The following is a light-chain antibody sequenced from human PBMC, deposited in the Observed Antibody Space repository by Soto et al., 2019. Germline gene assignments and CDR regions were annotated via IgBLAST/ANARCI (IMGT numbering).Light chain of an antibody. Sequence: QSALTQPASVSGSPGQSITISCTGTSSDVGGYNYVSWYQQHPGKAPKLMIYEVSNRPSGVSNRFSGSKSGNTASLTISGLHAEDEADYYCSSYTSSSTRGVFGGGTKLTVL. J-gene: IGLJ3*02. V-gene: IGLV2-14*01. CDR3: SSYTSSSTRGV. CDR1: SSDVGGYNY. CDR2: EVS.